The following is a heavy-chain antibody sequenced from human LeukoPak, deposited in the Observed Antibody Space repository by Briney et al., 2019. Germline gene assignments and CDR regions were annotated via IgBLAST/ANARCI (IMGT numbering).Heavy chain of an antibody. V-gene: IGHV3-33*01. J-gene: IGHJ3*02. CDR2: IWYDGSHK. Sequence: GRSLRLSCAASGFTFSTYGMHWVRQAPGKGLEWVALIWYDGSHKYYAGSVKGRFTISRDNSKNTLYLQMNSLRAEDTAVYYCARVKTSGWLDAFDIWGQGTMVTVSS. D-gene: IGHD6-19*01. CDR1: GFTFSTYG. CDR3: ARVKTSGWLDAFDI.